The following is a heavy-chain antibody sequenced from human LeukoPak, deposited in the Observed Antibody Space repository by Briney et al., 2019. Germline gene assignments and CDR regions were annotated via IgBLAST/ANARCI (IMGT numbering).Heavy chain of an antibody. J-gene: IGHJ2*01. CDR2: IDPNPGGT. CDR3: ARGRGTTMVRGIITNYFDL. D-gene: IGHD3-10*01. Sequence: ASVKVSCRASGYTFTAHYIHWVRQDPGQGLEWMGWIDPNPGGTNYAQKFQGSVTMTGDASIATAFMELGRLRSDDTATYDCARGRGTTMVRGIITNYFDLWGRGSLVTVSS. V-gene: IGHV1-2*02. CDR1: GYTFTAHY.